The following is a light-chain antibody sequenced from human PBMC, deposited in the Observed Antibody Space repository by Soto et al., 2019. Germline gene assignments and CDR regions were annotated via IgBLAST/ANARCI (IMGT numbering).Light chain of an antibody. CDR2: DVS. CDR1: SSDVGAYDY. Sequence: QSALTQPRSVSGSPGQSVTISCAGTSSDVGAYDYVSWYQQHPGKVPKLMVYDVSQRPSGVSDRFSGSKSGNTASLTISGLQAEDEADYYCCSFTGSIFVFGTGTKVTVL. CDR3: CSFTGSIFV. J-gene: IGLJ1*01. V-gene: IGLV2-11*01.